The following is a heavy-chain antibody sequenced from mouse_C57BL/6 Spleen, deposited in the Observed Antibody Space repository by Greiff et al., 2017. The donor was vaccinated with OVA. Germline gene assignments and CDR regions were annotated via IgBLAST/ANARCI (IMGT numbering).Heavy chain of an antibody. Sequence: VMLVESGAELVKPGASVKISCKASGFAFSSYWMNWVKQRPGQGLEWIGQIYPGDGDTNYNGKFKGKATLTADKSSSTAYMQLSRLTSEDSAVYFGARDGSSSWFAYWGQGTLVTVSA. J-gene: IGHJ3*01. CDR1: GFAFSSYW. D-gene: IGHD1-1*01. CDR2: IYPGDGDT. CDR3: ARDGSSSWFAY. V-gene: IGHV1-80*01.